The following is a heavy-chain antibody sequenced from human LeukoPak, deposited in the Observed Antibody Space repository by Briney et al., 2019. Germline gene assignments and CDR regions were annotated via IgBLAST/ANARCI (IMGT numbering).Heavy chain of an antibody. CDR2: IFHSGNN. CDR1: GGSITSTYW. CDR3: ARKINSDAGYCFDH. J-gene: IGHJ4*02. V-gene: IGHV4-4*02. Sequence: PSETLSLTCGVSGGSITSTYWWAWVHQSPGRGLQWIGDIFHSGNNNYNPSIRSRATMSVENTKNHFSLNLTFVTAADTAIYFCARKINSDAGYCFDHWGEGALVTVPS. D-gene: IGHD3-16*01.